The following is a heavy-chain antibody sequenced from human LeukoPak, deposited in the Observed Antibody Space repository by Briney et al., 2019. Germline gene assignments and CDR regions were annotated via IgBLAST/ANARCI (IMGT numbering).Heavy chain of an antibody. CDR2: ISTSSTTI. V-gene: IGHV3-48*01. Sequence: GGSLRFSCAASGFTLSTYSMNWVRQAPGKGLEWVAYISTSSTTIYSADSVKGPFTISRDDAKNSLYLQMNSLRAEDTAVYYCARDPPSGGFDYWGQGTLVTVSS. D-gene: IGHD3-16*01. CDR1: GFTLSTYS. J-gene: IGHJ4*02. CDR3: ARDPPSGGFDY.